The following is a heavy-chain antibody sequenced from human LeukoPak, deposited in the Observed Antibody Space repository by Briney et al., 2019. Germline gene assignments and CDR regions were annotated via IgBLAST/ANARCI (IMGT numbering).Heavy chain of an antibody. J-gene: IGHJ5*02. V-gene: IGHV1-24*01. CDR2: FDPEDGET. CDR3: ATAKAYAYNWNDAWFDP. CDR1: GYTLTELS. D-gene: IGHD1-1*01. Sequence: ASVKVSCKVSGYTLTELSMHWVRQAPGKGLEWMGRFDPEDGETIYAQKFQGRVTMTEDTSTDTAYMELSSLRSEDTAVYYCATAKAYAYNWNDAWFDPWGQGTLVTVSS.